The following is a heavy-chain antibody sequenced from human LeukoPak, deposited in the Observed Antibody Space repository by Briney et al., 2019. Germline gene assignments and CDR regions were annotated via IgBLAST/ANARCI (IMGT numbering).Heavy chain of an antibody. CDR1: GGSISSYY. CDR3: ARVTSGSYAWFDP. CDR2: LYYSGST. Sequence: PSETLSLTCTVSGGSISSYYWSWIRQPPGKGLEWIGYLYYSGSTNYNPSLKSRVTISVDTSKNQFSLKLSSVTAADTAVYYCARVTSGSYAWFDPWGQGTLVTVSS. J-gene: IGHJ5*02. D-gene: IGHD1-26*01. V-gene: IGHV4-59*01.